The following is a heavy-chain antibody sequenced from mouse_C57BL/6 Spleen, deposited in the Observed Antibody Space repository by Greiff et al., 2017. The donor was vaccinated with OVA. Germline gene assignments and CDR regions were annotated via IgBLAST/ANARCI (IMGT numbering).Heavy chain of an antibody. CDR3: ARVGLSPLDY. CDR2: ISYDGSN. D-gene: IGHD2-4*01. J-gene: IGHJ4*01. CDR1: GYSITSGYY. V-gene: IGHV3-6*01. Sequence: VQLQQSGPGLVKPSQSLSLTCSVTGYSITSGYYWNWIRQFPGNKLEWMGYISYDGSNNYNPSLKNRISITRDTSKNQFCLKLTSVTTEDTATYYCARVGLSPLDYWGQGTSVTVSS.